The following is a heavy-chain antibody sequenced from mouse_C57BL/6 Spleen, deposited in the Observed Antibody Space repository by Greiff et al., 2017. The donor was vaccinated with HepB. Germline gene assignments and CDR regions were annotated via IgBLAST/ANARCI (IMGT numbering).Heavy chain of an antibody. CDR2: IDPETGGT. J-gene: IGHJ4*01. Sequence: VHLQQSGAELVRPGASVTLSCKASGYTFTDYEMHWVKQTPVHGLEWIGAIDPETGGTAYNQKFKGKAILTADKSSSTAYMELRSLTSEDSAVYYCTRLDAMDYWGQGTSVTVSS. CDR1: GYTFTDYE. V-gene: IGHV1-15*01. CDR3: TRLDAMDY.